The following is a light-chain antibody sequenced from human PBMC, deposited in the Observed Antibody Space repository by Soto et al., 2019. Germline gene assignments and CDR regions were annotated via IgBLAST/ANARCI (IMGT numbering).Light chain of an antibody. CDR2: EVN. J-gene: IGLJ3*02. V-gene: IGLV2-14*01. CDR1: SSDVGGYNH. CDR3: SSYTSSDTWV. Sequence: QSALTQPASVSGSPGQSITISCTGTSSDVGGYNHVSWYQQYPGKAPKVKIYEVNNRPSGVSDRFSGSKSGNTASLTISGLQPDDEADYYCSSYTSSDTWVFGGGTKLTVL.